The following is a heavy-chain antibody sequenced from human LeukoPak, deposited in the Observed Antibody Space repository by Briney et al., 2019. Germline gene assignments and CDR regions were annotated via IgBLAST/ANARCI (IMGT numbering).Heavy chain of an antibody. CDR1: GYTFTGYY. D-gene: IGHD3-9*01. Sequence: GASVKVSCKASGYTFTGYYMHWVRQAPGQGLEWMGWINPNSGGTNYAQKFQGRVTMTRDTSISTAYMELSRLRSDDTAVYYCASPWGGYDILTGPLGYWGQGTLVTVSS. J-gene: IGHJ4*02. V-gene: IGHV1-2*02. CDR2: INPNSGGT. CDR3: ASPWGGYDILTGPLGY.